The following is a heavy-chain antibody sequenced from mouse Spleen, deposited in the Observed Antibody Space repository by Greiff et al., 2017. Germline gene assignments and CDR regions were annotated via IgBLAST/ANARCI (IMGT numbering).Heavy chain of an antibody. Sequence: VQLKESGAELVRPGASVKLSCTASGFNIKDDYMHWVKQRPEQGLEWIGWIDPENGDTEYASKFQGKATITADTSSNTAYLQLSSLTSEDTAVYYCTTNGTFLDYWGQGTTLTVSS. J-gene: IGHJ2*01. CDR1: GFNIKDDY. D-gene: IGHD4-1*01. CDR3: TTNGTFLDY. CDR2: IDPENGDT. V-gene: IGHV14-4*01.